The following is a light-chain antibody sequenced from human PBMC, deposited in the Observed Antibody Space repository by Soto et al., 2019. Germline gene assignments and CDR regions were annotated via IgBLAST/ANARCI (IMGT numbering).Light chain of an antibody. CDR1: SSDVGGYNY. CDR3: SSYTSSSTLDVV. CDR2: DVS. V-gene: IGLV2-14*01. J-gene: IGLJ2*01. Sequence: QSALTQPASVSGSPGQSITISCTGTSSDVGGYNYVSWYQQHPGKAPKLMIYDVSNRPSGVSNRFSRSKSGNTASLTISGLRAEDEADYYCSSYTSSSTLDVVFGGGTKLTVL.